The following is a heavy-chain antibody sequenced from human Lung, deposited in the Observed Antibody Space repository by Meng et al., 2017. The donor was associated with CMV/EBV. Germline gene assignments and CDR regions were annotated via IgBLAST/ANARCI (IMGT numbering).Heavy chain of an antibody. V-gene: IGHV3-7*01. CDR2: INQGGNEK. J-gene: IGHJ4*02. CDR3: ARLGDYCTDASCYYYFDY. D-gene: IGHD2-8*01. Sequence: GESXKISCAATGFNIRPYWMTWVRQAPGKGLEWVANINQGGNEKYYVDSVEGRFTISRDNARNSLLLQMNTLRAEDTAVYYCARLGDYCTDASCYYYFDYWXQGTXVTVSS. CDR1: GFNIRPYW.